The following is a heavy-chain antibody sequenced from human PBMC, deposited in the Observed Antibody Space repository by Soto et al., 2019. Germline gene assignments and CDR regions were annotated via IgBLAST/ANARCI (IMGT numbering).Heavy chain of an antibody. CDR3: ARFGLGYCSSTSCFYYYYYGMDV. Sequence: SVKVSCKACGGTFSSYAISWVRQAPGQGLEWMGGIIPIFGTANYAQKFQGRVTITADKSTSTAYMELSSLRSEDTAVYYCARFGLGYCSSTSCFYYYYYGMDVWGQGTTVTVSS. V-gene: IGHV1-69*06. CDR2: IIPIFGTA. CDR1: GGTFSSYA. J-gene: IGHJ6*02. D-gene: IGHD2-2*01.